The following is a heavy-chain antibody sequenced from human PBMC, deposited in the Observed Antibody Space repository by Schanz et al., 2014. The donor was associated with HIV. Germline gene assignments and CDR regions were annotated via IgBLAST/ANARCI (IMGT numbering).Heavy chain of an antibody. CDR1: GYTLRELS. J-gene: IGHJ4*02. V-gene: IGHV1-24*01. CDR3: ATGGTMGYFES. CDR2: FDLEHGET. D-gene: IGHD1-7*01. Sequence: QVQLVQSGAEGKKPGASVKVSCKVSGYTLRELSVHWVRQAPGKGLEWMGGFDLEHGETIYAQKFRGRVTMSEDIPADTAYMDLSSLRSEDTAVYFCATGGTMGYFESWGQGTLVTVSS.